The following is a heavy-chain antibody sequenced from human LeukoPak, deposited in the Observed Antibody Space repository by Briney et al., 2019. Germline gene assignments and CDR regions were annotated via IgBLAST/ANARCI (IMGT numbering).Heavy chain of an antibody. D-gene: IGHD3-22*01. CDR3: ARDKGEGYYDSSGYLFDY. CDR1: GGSVSGYY. V-gene: IGHV4-59*02. CDR2: IYYSGST. Sequence: SETLSLTCVVSGGSVSGYYWGWIRQPPGRGLEWIGYIYYSGSTNYNPSLKSRVTISVDTSKNQFSLKLSSVTAADTAVYYCARDKGEGYYDSSGYLFDYWGQGTLVTVSS. J-gene: IGHJ4*02.